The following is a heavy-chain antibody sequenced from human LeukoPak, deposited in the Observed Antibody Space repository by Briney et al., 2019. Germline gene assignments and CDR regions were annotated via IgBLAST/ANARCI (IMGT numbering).Heavy chain of an antibody. J-gene: IGHJ4*02. CDR2: TSSSDAGT. CDR1: GFTLSTYA. V-gene: IGHV3-23*01. D-gene: IGHD2-21*01. CDR3: AKAPVTSCRGAYCYPFDS. Sequence: GGSLRLSCAASGFTLSTYAMSWVRQTPGKGLEWVAATSSSDAGTYHADSVRGRFAISRDNSKNTLYLQMNSLRAEDAAVYFCAKAPVTSCRGAYCYPFDSWGQGTLVTVSS.